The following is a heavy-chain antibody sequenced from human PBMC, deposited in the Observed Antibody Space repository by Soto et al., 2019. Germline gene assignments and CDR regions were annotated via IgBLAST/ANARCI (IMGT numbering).Heavy chain of an antibody. Sequence: PGGSLRLSCAASGFTLSSYWMSWVRQAPGKGLEWVANIKQDGSEKYYVDSVKGRFTISRDNAKNSLYLQMNSLRAEDTAVYYCARDLAAHRKRYDFWSGYLGPNPYWGQGTLVPVSA. D-gene: IGHD3-3*01. J-gene: IGHJ4*02. CDR3: ARDLAAHRKRYDFWSGYLGPNPY. CDR2: IKQDGSEK. CDR1: GFTLSSYW. V-gene: IGHV3-7*01.